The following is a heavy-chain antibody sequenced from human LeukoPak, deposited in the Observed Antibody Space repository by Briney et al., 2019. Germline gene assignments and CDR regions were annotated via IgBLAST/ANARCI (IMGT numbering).Heavy chain of an antibody. CDR3: AKDRNSGSYRLAFDI. J-gene: IGHJ3*02. CDR1: GFTFSSYG. V-gene: IGHV3-23*01. D-gene: IGHD1-26*01. CDR2: ISGSGGST. Sequence: GGSLRLSCAASGFTFSSYGMSWVRQAPGKGLEWVSAISGSGGSTYYADSVKGRFTISRDNSKNTLYLQMNSLRAEDTAVYYCAKDRNSGSYRLAFDIWGQGTMVTVSS.